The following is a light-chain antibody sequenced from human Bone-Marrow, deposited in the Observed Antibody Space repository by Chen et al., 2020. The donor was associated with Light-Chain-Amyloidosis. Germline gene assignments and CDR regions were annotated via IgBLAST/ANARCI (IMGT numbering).Light chain of an antibody. V-gene: IGLV1-47*01. Sequence: QSVLTPPPSAFGTPGQRVPNSGSGASTNIGINYVYWYQHFPGASPTLLIHTNNQRPSGVPDRFSASKSGTSAFLAISVLRSEYESDYYCAAWDGSLSGYVFGTGTKVSVL. CDR1: STNIGINY. J-gene: IGLJ1*01. CDR2: TNN. CDR3: AAWDGSLSGYV.